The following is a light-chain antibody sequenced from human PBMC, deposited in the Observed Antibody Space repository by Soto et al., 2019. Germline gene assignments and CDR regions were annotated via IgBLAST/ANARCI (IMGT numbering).Light chain of an antibody. Sequence: QSVLTRPPSVSGAPGQRVTISCTGSSSNIGAGYDVHWYQQLPGTAPKLLIYGNSNRPSGVPDRFSGSKSGTSASLAITGLQAEDEADYYCQSYDSSLSARYVFGTGTKVTVL. CDR1: SSNIGAGYD. CDR2: GNS. V-gene: IGLV1-40*01. CDR3: QSYDSSLSARYV. J-gene: IGLJ1*01.